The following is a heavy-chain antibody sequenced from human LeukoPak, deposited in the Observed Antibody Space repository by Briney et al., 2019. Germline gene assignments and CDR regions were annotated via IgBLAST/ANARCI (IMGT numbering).Heavy chain of an antibody. V-gene: IGHV3-23*01. CDR1: GFTFSSYA. CDR3: ASSVITTTPVYFDY. D-gene: IGHD3-22*01. J-gene: IGHJ4*02. CDR2: ISGSGGST. Sequence: GGSLRLSCAASGFTFSSYAMNWVRQAPGKGLEWVSSISGSGGSTYYADSVKGRFTISRDTSKNTLFLQMNSLRVEDTAVYYCASSVITTTPVYFDYWGQGTLVTVSS.